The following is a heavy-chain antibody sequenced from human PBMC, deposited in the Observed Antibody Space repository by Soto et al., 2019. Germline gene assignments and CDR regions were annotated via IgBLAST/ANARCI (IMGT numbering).Heavy chain of an antibody. V-gene: IGHV1-24*01. D-gene: IGHD1-1*01. CDR2: FDPEDGET. J-gene: IGHJ1*01. CDR3: ATSVLPLRNDFQP. Sequence: QVQLVQSGAEVKKPGASVKVSCKVSGYTLTELSMPWVRQAPGQCLEWMGGFDPEDGETIYAQKFQGRVTMTEDKSTDTAYMELSSLRSEDTAVYSCATSVLPLRNDFQPWGQGNLLTVSS. CDR1: GYTLTELS.